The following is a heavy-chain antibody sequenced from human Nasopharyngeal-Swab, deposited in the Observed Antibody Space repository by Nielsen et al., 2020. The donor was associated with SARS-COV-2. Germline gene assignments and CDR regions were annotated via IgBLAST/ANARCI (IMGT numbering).Heavy chain of an antibody. J-gene: IGHJ6*02. V-gene: IGHV3-23*01. CDR1: GGSISSGGYS. Sequence: ETLSLTCAVSGGSISSGGYSWSWVRQAPGKGLEWVSAISGSGGSTYYADSVKGRFTISRDNSKNTLYLQMNSLRAEDTAVYYCAKDLATVSGYYYGMDVWGQGTTVTVSS. CDR2: ISGSGGST. D-gene: IGHD4-17*01. CDR3: AKDLATVSGYYYGMDV.